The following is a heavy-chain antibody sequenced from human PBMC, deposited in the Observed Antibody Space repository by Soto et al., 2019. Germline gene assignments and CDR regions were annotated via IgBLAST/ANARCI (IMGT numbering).Heavy chain of an antibody. Sequence: GSLRLSCAASGFKFSNYAMSWVRQAPGKGLEWVSLISATGGGTYYADSVKGRFTISRDNSHNTLYLQVHSLTAEDTAVHYCAKDRRAGGNSAFYFDFWGQGAQVTVSS. CDR2: ISATGGGT. D-gene: IGHD3-16*01. CDR1: GFKFSNYA. CDR3: AKDRRAGGNSAFYFDF. V-gene: IGHV3-23*01. J-gene: IGHJ4*02.